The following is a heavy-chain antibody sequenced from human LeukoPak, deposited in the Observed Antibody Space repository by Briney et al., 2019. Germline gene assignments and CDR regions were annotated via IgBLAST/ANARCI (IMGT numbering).Heavy chain of an antibody. CDR2: ISGCGGST. Sequence: PGGSLRLSCAASGFTFSSYAMSWVRQAPGKGLEWVSGISGCGGSTYYADSVKGRFTISRDNTKNSMYLQRNSLRAEATAAYYCAKEVAYDILTGYSDYWGQGTLVTVSS. D-gene: IGHD3-9*01. J-gene: IGHJ4*02. CDR3: AKEVAYDILTGYSDY. CDR1: GFTFSSYA. V-gene: IGHV3-23*01.